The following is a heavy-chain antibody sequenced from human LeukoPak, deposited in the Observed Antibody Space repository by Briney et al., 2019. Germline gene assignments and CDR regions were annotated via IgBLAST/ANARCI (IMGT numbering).Heavy chain of an antibody. CDR1: GFTVSSNY. V-gene: IGHV3-66*01. CDR2: IYSGGST. CDR3: AREEFPVVGYYGMDV. J-gene: IGHJ6*02. Sequence: GGSLRLSCAASGFTVSSNYMSWVRQAPGKGLEWVSVIYSGGSTYYADSVKGRFTISRDNSKNTLYLQMNSLRAEDTAVYYCAREEFPVVGYYGMDVWGQGTTVTVSS. D-gene: IGHD3-22*01.